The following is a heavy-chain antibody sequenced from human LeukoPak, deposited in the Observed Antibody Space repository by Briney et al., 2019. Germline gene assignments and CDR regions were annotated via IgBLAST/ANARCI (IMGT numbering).Heavy chain of an antibody. CDR2: ISSSGSTI. V-gene: IGHV3-11*04. CDR1: GFTFSDYY. J-gene: IGHJ4*02. CDR3: ARDPQGYKDWYVY. Sequence: GGSLRLSCAASGFTFSDYYMSWFRQAPGKGLEWVSYISSSGSTIYYADSVKGRFTISRDNAKNSLYLQMNSLRAEDTAVYYCARDPQGYKDWYVYWGQGTLVTVSS. D-gene: IGHD5-12*01.